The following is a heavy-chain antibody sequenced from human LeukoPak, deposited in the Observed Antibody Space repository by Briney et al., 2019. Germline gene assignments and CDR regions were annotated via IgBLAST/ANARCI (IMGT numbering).Heavy chain of an antibody. D-gene: IGHD3-10*02. CDR1: GFTFTTYW. CDR2: INSDGSIT. Sequence: PGGSLRLSCAASGFTFTTYWMHWVRQAPGKGLVWVSHINSDGSITSYADSVKGRFTISRDNSKNTLYLQMNSLKVEDTAIYYCAKSGAYVIDYWGQGTLVTVSS. V-gene: IGHV3-74*01. J-gene: IGHJ4*02. CDR3: AKSGAYVIDY.